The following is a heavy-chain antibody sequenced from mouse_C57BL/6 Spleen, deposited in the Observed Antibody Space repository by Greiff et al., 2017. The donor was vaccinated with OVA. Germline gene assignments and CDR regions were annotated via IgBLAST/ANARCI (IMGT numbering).Heavy chain of an antibody. J-gene: IGHJ2*01. CDR3: ARAYGSSYFDY. CDR2: IYPGDGDT. Sequence: QVQLQQSGAELVKPGASVKISCKASGYAFSSYWMNWVKQRPGKGLEWIGQIYPGDGDTNYNGKFKGKATLTADKSSSTAYMQLSSLTSEDSAGEFGARAYGSSYFDYWGQGTTLTVSS. D-gene: IGHD1-1*01. CDR1: GYAFSSYW. V-gene: IGHV1-80*01.